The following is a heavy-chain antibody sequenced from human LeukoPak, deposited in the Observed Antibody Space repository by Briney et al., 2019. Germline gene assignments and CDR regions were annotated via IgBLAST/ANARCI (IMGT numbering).Heavy chain of an antibody. CDR2: IYHSGST. J-gene: IGHJ4*02. CDR1: GYSISSGYY. CDR3: ARDFSITMVRGALDY. Sequence: PSETLSLTCAVSGYSISSGYYWGWIRQPPGEGLEWIGSIYHSGSTYYNPSLKSRVTISVDTSKNQFSLKLSSVTAADTAVYYCARDFSITMVRGALDYWGQGTLVTVSS. V-gene: IGHV4-38-2*02. D-gene: IGHD3-10*01.